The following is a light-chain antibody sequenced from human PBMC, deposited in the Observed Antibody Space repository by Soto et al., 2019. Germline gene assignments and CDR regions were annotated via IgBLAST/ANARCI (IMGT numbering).Light chain of an antibody. V-gene: IGKV3-15*01. CDR2: DTS. CDR1: QFVSRR. Sequence: EIVVTQSPATLSASPGERVALSCRASQFVSRRLAWYQQRLGQVPRLLIYDTSTRAPGISARFSGSGSGTEFTLTISSLQSEDFAVYYCQEYIHWPPGMFGPGTKVDIK. CDR3: QEYIHWPPGM. J-gene: IGKJ1*01.